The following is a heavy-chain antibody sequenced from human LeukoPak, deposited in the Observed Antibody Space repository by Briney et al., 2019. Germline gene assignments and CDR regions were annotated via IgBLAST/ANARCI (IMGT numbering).Heavy chain of an antibody. J-gene: IGHJ4*02. V-gene: IGHV1-2*02. CDR3: ARDRGSGYYSFDY. D-gene: IGHD3-22*01. Sequence: GASVKVSCKASGYTFTGYYMHWVRQAPGQGLEWMGWINPNSGGTNYAQKLQGRVTMTTDTSTSTAYMELRSLRSDDTAVYYCARDRGSGYYSFDYWGQGTLVTVSS. CDR1: GYTFTGYY. CDR2: INPNSGGT.